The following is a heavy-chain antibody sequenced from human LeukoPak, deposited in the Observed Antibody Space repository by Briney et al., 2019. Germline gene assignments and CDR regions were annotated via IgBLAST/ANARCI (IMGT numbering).Heavy chain of an antibody. CDR2: ISASGGT. D-gene: IGHD3-22*01. J-gene: IGHJ5*02. CDR1: GGTISTYY. CDR3: ARSLLDSSWYEKGFVP. V-gene: IGHV4-4*08. Sequence: PSETLSLSCTASGGTISTYYWSWIRQSPGKGLEWIADISASGGTNYNPSLESRVTVSIDSSRSQFSLKLSSVAAADPAVFYLARSLLDSSWYEKGFVPWCQGTLVTVSS.